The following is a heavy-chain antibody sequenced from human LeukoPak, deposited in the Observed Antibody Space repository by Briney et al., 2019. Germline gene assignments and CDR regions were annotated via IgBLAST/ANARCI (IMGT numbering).Heavy chain of an antibody. Sequence: GGSLRLSCAASGFTVSSNYMSWVRQAPGKGLEWVGRIKSKTDGGTRDYTAPVKGRFTISRDDSKNTLYLQMNSLKTEDTAVYYCTTGPFDYYGSASYLANGMDVWGQGATVTVSS. CDR1: GFTVSSNY. V-gene: IGHV3-15*01. CDR2: IKSKTDGGTR. D-gene: IGHD3-10*01. CDR3: TTGPFDYYGSASYLANGMDV. J-gene: IGHJ6*02.